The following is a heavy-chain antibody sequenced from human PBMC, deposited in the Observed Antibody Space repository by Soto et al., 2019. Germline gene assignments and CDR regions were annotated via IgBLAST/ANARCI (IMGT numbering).Heavy chain of an antibody. D-gene: IGHD3-9*01. V-gene: IGHV4-59*01. CDR2: IYYSGST. CDR1: GGSISSYY. CDR3: ARGGRYFDWLFRDAFDI. Sequence: PSETLSLTCTVSGGSISSYYLSWIRQPPGKGLEWIGYIYYSGSTNYNPSLKSRVTISVDTSKNQFSLKLSSVTAADTAVYYCARGGRYFDWLFRDAFDIWGQGTMVTVSS. J-gene: IGHJ3*02.